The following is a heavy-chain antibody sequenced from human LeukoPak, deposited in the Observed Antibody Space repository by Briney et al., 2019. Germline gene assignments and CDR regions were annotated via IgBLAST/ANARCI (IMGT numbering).Heavy chain of an antibody. CDR2: IKQDGSEK. D-gene: IGHD5-18*01. Sequence: GGSLRLSCAASGFTFSSYWMSWVRQAPGKGLEWVANIKQDGSEKYYVDSVKGRFTISRDNAKNSLYLQMNSLRAGDTAVYYCARDKGPYGYSYGLDYWGQGTLVTVSS. CDR3: ARDKGPYGYSYGLDY. J-gene: IGHJ4*02. V-gene: IGHV3-7*01. CDR1: GFTFSSYW.